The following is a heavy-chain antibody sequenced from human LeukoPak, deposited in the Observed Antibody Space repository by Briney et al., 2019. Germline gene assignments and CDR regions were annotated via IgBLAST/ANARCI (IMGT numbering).Heavy chain of an antibody. CDR1: GFIFSSYE. Sequence: GGSLRLSCGASGFIFSSYEMNWVRQAPGKVLDWVSYISSSGSIRYYADSVKGRFTISRDNAKNSLYLQMNSLRAEDTAVYYCAKRYSNGHDAFDIWGQGTMVTVSS. D-gene: IGHD6-19*01. CDR2: ISSSGSIR. J-gene: IGHJ3*02. V-gene: IGHV3-48*03. CDR3: AKRYSNGHDAFDI.